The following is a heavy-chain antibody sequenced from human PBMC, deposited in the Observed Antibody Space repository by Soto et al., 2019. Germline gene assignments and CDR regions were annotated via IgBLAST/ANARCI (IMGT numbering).Heavy chain of an antibody. J-gene: IGHJ4*02. CDR3: ARGGGYDSSDYYYAY. D-gene: IGHD3-22*01. CDR1: GGTFSRHA. V-gene: IGHV1-69*13. CDR2: IIPMFGTA. Sequence: SVKVSCKSSGGTFSRHAISWVRQAPGQGLEWMGGIIPMFGTANHAQKFQGRVTIIADESTSTAYMELSSLRSEDTAIYYCARGGGYDSSDYYYAYWGQGTVVTVSS.